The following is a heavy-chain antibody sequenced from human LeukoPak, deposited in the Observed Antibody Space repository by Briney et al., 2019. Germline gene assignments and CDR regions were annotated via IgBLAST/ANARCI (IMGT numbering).Heavy chain of an antibody. Sequence: SSETLSLTCAVYGGSFSGYYWSWIRQPPGKGLEWIGEINHSGSTNYNPSLKSRVTISVDTSKNQFSLKLSSVTAADTAVYYCARRVHGSGSYSWFDPWGQGTLVTVSS. CDR1: GGSFSGYY. V-gene: IGHV4-34*01. J-gene: IGHJ5*02. D-gene: IGHD3-10*01. CDR2: INHSGST. CDR3: ARRVHGSGSYSWFDP.